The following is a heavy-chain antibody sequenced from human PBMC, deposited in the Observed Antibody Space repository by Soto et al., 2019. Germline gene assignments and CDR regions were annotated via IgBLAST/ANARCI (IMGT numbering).Heavy chain of an antibody. J-gene: IGHJ4*02. D-gene: IGHD3-22*01. CDR3: AKTITTYSGDSRGRGAVVDY. CDR1: GFTFSTYG. Sequence: QVQLVESGGGVVQPGRSLRLSCAASGFTFSTYGMHWVRQPPGKGLEWVAVISSDGKSEHYADPVKGRFSISRDNFKNTLSLQMNSLRVEDTAVYYCAKTITTYSGDSRGRGAVVDYWGQGTLVTVSS. CDR2: ISSDGKSE. V-gene: IGHV3-30*18.